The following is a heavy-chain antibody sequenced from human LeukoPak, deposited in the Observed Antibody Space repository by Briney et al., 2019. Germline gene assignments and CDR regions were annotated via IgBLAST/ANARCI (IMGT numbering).Heavy chain of an antibody. D-gene: IGHD6-13*01. Sequence: GGSLTLSCAASGCTFSSYAMSWVRQAPGKGLDGVSAISRIGGSTYYAHPAKGRFTISRDKSKNKLYLQMNSLRAEDTAVYYCAKDFWSSTGYSSSWWFRGDYLFDYWGQGTLVTVS. CDR3: AKDFWSSTGYSSSWWFRGDYLFDY. CDR1: GCTFSSYA. CDR2: ISRIGGST. V-gene: IGHV3-23*01. J-gene: IGHJ4*02.